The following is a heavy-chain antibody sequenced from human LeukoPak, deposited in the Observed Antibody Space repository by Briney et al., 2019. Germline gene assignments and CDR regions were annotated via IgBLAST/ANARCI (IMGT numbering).Heavy chain of an antibody. J-gene: IGHJ5*02. CDR3: ARPVGSSPRWFDP. V-gene: IGHV5-51*01. Sequence: GESPKISCKGSGSSFTSCWFGWVRQMPGKGLEWMGIIYPGDSDTRYSPSFQGQVTISADKSISTAYLQWSSLKASDTAMYYCARPVGSSPRWFDPWGQGTLVTISS. CDR2: IYPGDSDT. D-gene: IGHD1-26*01. CDR1: GSSFTSCW.